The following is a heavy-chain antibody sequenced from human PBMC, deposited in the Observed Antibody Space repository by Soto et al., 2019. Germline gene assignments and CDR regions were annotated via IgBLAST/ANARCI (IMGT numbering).Heavy chain of an antibody. J-gene: IGHJ6*02. CDR2: IIPIFGTA. V-gene: IGHV1-69*12. D-gene: IGHD5-12*01. CDR1: GGTFSSYA. Sequence: QVQLVQSGAEVKKPGSSVKVSCKASGGTFSSYAISWVRQAPGQGLEWMGGIIPIFGTANYAQKFQGRVTITADESTSTAYMELSSLRSEDTAVYYCARGYSSGYSGYGELGYYYGMDVWGQGTTVTVSS. CDR3: ARGYSSGYSGYGELGYYYGMDV.